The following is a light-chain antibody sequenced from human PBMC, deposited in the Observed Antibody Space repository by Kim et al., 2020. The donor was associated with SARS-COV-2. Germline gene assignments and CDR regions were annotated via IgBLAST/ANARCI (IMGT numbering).Light chain of an antibody. CDR2: GAS. J-gene: IGKJ2*01. V-gene: IGKV3-15*01. Sequence: EIVMTQSPAILSVSPGERATLSCRASQSVSSHLAWYQQRPGQPPRLLIYGASTRATCIPARFSGSGSGTEFTLTISSLQSEDFAIYFCKQYSDWPPGDTFGQGTKVEIK. CDR1: QSVSSH. CDR3: KQYSDWPPGDT.